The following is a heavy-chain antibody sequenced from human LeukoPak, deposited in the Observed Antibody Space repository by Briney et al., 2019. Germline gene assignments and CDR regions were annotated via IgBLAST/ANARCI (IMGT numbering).Heavy chain of an antibody. CDR1: GLTFSDYH. V-gene: IGHV3-11*01. J-gene: IGHJ4*02. D-gene: IGHD3-3*01. Sequence: GGSLRLSCAASGLTFSDYHMSWIRQAPGKRLEWVSHISDNGRTKYYANSVQGRFTVSRDNAKNSLYLQMNSLRADDTAVYYCATVHFGYFTFWGQGTLVPVSS. CDR3: ATVHFGYFTF. CDR2: ISDNGRTK.